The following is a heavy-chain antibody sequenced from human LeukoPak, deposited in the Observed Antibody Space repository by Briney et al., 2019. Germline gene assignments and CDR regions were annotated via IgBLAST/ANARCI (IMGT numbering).Heavy chain of an antibody. D-gene: IGHD2-2*01. CDR2: IYYSGST. J-gene: IGHJ4*02. V-gene: IGHV4-59*08. Sequence: SETLSLTCTVSNGSISSNYWSWIRQPPGKGLEWIGDIYYSGSTNYNPSLKSRVTISVDRSKNQFSLNLRSVTAADTAVYYCARVVPPLYYFDYWGQGTLVTASS. CDR1: NGSISSNY. CDR3: ARVVPPLYYFDY.